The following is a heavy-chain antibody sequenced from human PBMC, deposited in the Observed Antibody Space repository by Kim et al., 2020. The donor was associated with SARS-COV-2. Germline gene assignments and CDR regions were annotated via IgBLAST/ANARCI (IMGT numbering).Heavy chain of an antibody. CDR1: GFTFSSYW. V-gene: IGHV3-7*03. CDR3: ARDEPIGGYYYGMDV. CDR2: IKQDGSEK. J-gene: IGHJ6*02. Sequence: GGSLRLSCAASGFTFSSYWMSWVRQAPGKGLEWVANIKQDGSEKYYVDSVKGRFTLSRDNAKNSLYLQMNSLRAEDTAVYYCARDEPIGGYYYGMDVWGQGTTVTVSS. D-gene: IGHD3-22*01.